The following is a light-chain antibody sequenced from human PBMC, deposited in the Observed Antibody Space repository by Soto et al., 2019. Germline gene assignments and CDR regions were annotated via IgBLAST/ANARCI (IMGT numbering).Light chain of an antibody. CDR3: SSFTNSTLYV. CDR2: EVS. V-gene: IGLV2-14*01. J-gene: IGLJ1*01. CDR1: SSDVGGYKY. Sequence: QSALTQPASVSGSPGQSITISCTGTSSDVGGYKYVSWYQQHPGKAPKLMIYEVSNRPSGVSNRFSGSKSGNTASLTVSGLQAEDEADYYRSSFTNSTLYVFGTGTKVT.